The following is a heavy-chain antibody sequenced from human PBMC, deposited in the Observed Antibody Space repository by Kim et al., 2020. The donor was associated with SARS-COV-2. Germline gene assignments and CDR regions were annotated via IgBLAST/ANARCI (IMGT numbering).Heavy chain of an antibody. Sequence: SETLSLTCTVSGGSISSGGYYWSWIRQHPGKGLEWIGYIYYSGSTYYNPSLKSLVTISVDTSKNQFSLKLSSVTAGDTAVYYCARAHYANFDYWEQGTLVTVSS. CDR3: ARAHYANFDY. V-gene: IGHV4-31*01. CDR2: IYYSGST. J-gene: IGHJ4*02. D-gene: IGHD4-17*01. CDR1: GGSISSGGYY.